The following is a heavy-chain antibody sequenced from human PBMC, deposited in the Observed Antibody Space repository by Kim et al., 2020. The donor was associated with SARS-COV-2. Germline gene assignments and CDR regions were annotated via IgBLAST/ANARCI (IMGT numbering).Heavy chain of an antibody. J-gene: IGHJ4*02. CDR2: ISYDGSNK. V-gene: IGHV3-30*18. CDR3: AKDARVIGYEYYFDY. Sequence: GGSLRLSCAASGFTFSSYGMHWVRQAPGKGLEWVAVISYDGSNKYYADSVKGRFTISRDNSKNTLYLQMNSLRAEDTAVYYCAKDARVIGYEYYFDYWGQGTLVTVSS. D-gene: IGHD3-22*01. CDR1: GFTFSSYG.